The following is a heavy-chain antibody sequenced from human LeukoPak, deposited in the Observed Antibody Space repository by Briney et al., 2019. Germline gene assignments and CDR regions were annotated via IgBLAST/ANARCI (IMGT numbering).Heavy chain of an antibody. CDR2: ISSASNTI. V-gene: IGHV3-48*01. CDR3: ARDGWFGDYNWFDP. D-gene: IGHD3-10*01. Sequence: PGGSLRLSCAASGFTFRSYSMNWVRQAPGKGLEWISYISSASNTIYYADSVKGRFTISRDNAKNSVYLQMNSLRAEDTAMYYCARDGWFGDYNWFDPWGQGTLVTLSS. CDR1: GFTFRSYS. J-gene: IGHJ5*02.